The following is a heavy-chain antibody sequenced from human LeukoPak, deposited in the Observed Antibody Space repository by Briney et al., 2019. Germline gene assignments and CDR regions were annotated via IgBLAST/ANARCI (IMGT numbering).Heavy chain of an antibody. CDR3: AREFITIFGVVISIGSPLGDY. J-gene: IGHJ4*02. Sequence: GASVKVSGKASGYTFTGYYMHWVRQAPGQGLEWMGRINPNSGGTNYAQKFQGRVTMTRDTSISTAYMELSRLRSDDTAVYYCAREFITIFGVVISIGSPLGDYWGQGTLVTVSS. CDR1: GYTFTGYY. D-gene: IGHD3-3*01. V-gene: IGHV1-2*06. CDR2: INPNSGGT.